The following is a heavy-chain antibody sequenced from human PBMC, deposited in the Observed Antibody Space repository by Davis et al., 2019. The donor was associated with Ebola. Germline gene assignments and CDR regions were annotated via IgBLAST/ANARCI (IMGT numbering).Heavy chain of an antibody. Sequence: AASVKVSCKASRGTFSSYTISWVRQAPGQGLEWMGRIIPILGIANYAQKLQGRVTMTTDTSTSTAYMELRSLRYDDTAVYYCARAQFPTTSDHWGQGTLVTVSS. CDR2: IIPILGIA. CDR1: RGTFSSYT. CDR3: ARAQFPTTSDH. V-gene: IGHV1-69*02. J-gene: IGHJ4*02. D-gene: IGHD1-1*01.